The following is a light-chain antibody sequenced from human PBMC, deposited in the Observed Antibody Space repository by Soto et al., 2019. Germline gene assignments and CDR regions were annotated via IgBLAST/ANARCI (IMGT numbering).Light chain of an antibody. Sequence: EIVLTQSPATLSLSPGERATLSCRASQSVSSYLAWYQQKPGQAPRLLIYDASNRATGIPARFSGSGSGTDFTLTISSLEPEDFAVYYCQQRSNSFGPGTKLDIK. J-gene: IGKJ3*01. CDR2: DAS. V-gene: IGKV3-11*01. CDR3: QQRSNS. CDR1: QSVSSY.